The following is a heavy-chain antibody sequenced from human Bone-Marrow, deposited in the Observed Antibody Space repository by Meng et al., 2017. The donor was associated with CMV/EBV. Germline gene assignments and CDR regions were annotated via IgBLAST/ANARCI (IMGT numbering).Heavy chain of an antibody. J-gene: IGHJ4*02. CDR2: IYYSGST. CDR1: GGSISSYY. V-gene: IGHV4-59*01. D-gene: IGHD2-21*01. CDR3: ASLVMASWGYFDY. Sequence: GSLRLSCTVSGGSISSYYWSWIRQPPGKGLEWIGYIYYSGSTNYNPSLKSRVTMSVDTSKNQFSLKLSAVTAADTAVYYCASLVMASWGYFDYWGQGTLVTVSS.